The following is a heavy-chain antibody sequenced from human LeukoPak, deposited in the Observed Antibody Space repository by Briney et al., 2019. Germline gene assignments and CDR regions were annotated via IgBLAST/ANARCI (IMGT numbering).Heavy chain of an antibody. D-gene: IGHD3-3*01. CDR2: ISYDGSNK. J-gene: IGHJ4*02. Sequence: GGSLRLSCAASGFTFSSYGMHWVRQAPGKGLEWVAVISYDGSNKYYADSVKGRFTISRDNSKNTLYLQMNSLRAEDTAVYYCAKGLRRKMGFWSGPSDYWGQGTLVTVSS. CDR1: GFTFSSYG. V-gene: IGHV3-30*18. CDR3: AKGLRRKMGFWSGPSDY.